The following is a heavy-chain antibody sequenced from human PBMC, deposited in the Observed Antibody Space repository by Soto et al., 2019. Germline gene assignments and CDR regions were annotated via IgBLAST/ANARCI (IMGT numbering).Heavy chain of an antibody. Sequence: GGSLRLSCAASGFTFSSYSMNWVRQAPGKGLEWVSSISSSSYIYYADSVKGRFTISRDNSMNTLHLQMNDLRAEDTAIYYCAKRARGYSLSFVDSWGQGALVTVSS. D-gene: IGHD5-12*01. CDR3: AKRARGYSLSFVDS. CDR1: GFTFSSYS. V-gene: IGHV3-21*04. CDR2: ISSSSYI. J-gene: IGHJ5*01.